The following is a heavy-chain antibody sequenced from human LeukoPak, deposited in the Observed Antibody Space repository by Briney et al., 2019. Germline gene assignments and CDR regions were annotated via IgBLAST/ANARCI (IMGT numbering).Heavy chain of an antibody. D-gene: IGHD6-19*01. CDR2: ISGSGDNT. Sequence: GGSLRLSCAASGFTFSAFAMSWVRQAPGKGLEYVSAISGSGDNTFYADSVKGRFTISRENSKNTLYLQMSSLRAEDTAVYYCAKDFGTSGWYYRHDYWGQGTLVTVSS. CDR3: AKDFGTSGWYYRHDY. J-gene: IGHJ4*02. CDR1: GFTFSAFA. V-gene: IGHV3-23*01.